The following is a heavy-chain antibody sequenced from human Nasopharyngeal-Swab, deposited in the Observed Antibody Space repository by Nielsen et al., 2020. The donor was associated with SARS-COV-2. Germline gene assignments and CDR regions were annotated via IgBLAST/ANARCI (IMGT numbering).Heavy chain of an antibody. V-gene: IGHV4-34*01. CDR3: ARDRGWYDS. D-gene: IGHD3-16*02. CDR1: GGSFSNYK. CDR2: INYSGST. Sequence: SETLSLTCAVYGGSFSNYKWSWIRQSPGKGLEWIGEINYSGSTNYNPSLKSRVTISIDTFMNQFSLKLSSVTAADTAVYYCARDRGWYDSWGHGTLVTVSS. J-gene: IGHJ5*01.